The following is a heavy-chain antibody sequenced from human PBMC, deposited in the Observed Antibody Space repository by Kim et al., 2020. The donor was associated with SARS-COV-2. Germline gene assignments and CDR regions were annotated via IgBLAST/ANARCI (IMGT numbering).Heavy chain of an antibody. CDR1: GFTFSDYY. V-gene: IGHV3-11*05. Sequence: GGSLRLSCAASGFTFSDYYMSWIRQAPGKGLEWVSYISSSTSYTKYADSVKGRFTISRDNAKNSLYLQMNSLRAEDTAVYYCARVPSGSISWYWFDPWGQGTLVTVSS. J-gene: IGHJ5*02. D-gene: IGHD6-13*01. CDR2: ISSSTSYT. CDR3: ARVPSGSISWYWFDP.